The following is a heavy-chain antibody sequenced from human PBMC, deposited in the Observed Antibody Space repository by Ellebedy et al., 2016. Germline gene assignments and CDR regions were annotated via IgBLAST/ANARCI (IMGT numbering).Heavy chain of an antibody. CDR3: RWVGGGVTHDY. D-gene: IGHD3-16*01. CDR2: IYHSGST. Sequence: SETLSLTCTVSGYSISSGYYWGWIRQPPGKGLEWIGSIYHSGSTYYNPSLKSRVTISVDTSKNQFSLKLSSVTAADTAVYYCRWVGGGVTHDYWGQGTLVTVSS. V-gene: IGHV4-38-2*02. J-gene: IGHJ4*02. CDR1: GYSISSGYY.